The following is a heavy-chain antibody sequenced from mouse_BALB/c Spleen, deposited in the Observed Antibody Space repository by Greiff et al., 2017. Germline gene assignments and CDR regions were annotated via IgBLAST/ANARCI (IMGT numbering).Heavy chain of an antibody. CDR1: GFTFSDAW. V-gene: IGHV6-6*01. J-gene: IGHJ4*01. CDR3: ITTVVATKNAMDY. Sequence: EVMLVESGGGLVQPGGSMKLSCAASGFTFSDAWMDWVRQSPEKGLEWAAEIRSKANNHATYYAESVKGRFTISRDDSKSSVYLQMNSLRAEDTGIYYCITTVVATKNAMDYWGQGTSVTVSS. CDR2: IRSKANNHAT. D-gene: IGHD1-1*01.